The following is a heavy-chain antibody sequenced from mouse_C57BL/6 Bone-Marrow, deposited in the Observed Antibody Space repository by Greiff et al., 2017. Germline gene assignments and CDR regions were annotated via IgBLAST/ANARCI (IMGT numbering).Heavy chain of an antibody. CDR3: ARRAY. CDR1: GYAFSSYW. Sequence: VQGVESGAELVKPGASVKISCKASGYAFSSYWMNWVKQRPGQSLEWIGQIYPGDGDTNYNGKFKGKATLTADKSSSTAYMQLSSQTSDDSAVDFCARRAYWGQGTLVTVSA. J-gene: IGHJ3*01. CDR2: IYPGDGDT. V-gene: IGHV1-80*01.